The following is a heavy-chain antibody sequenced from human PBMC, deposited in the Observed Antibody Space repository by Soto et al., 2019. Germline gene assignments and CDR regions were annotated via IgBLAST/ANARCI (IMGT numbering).Heavy chain of an antibody. Sequence: EVQLVESGGGLVQPGGSLRLSCAASGFTFSDHYMDWVRQAPGKGLEWVGRSRNKANSYITDYAASVKGRFTISRDDSKNSLYLQMNSLTTADTAVYYCARDSSGSGDYWGQGTRVTVSS. CDR3: ARDSSGSGDY. V-gene: IGHV3-72*01. D-gene: IGHD3-10*01. CDR2: SRNKANSYIT. CDR1: GFTFSDHY. J-gene: IGHJ4*02.